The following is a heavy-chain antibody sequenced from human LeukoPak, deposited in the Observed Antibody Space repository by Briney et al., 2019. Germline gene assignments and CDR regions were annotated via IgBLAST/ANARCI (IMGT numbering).Heavy chain of an antibody. CDR2: ISSSSSYI. CDR1: GFTFSSYT. CDR3: ARATVTTIPLHYYGMDV. Sequence: PGGSLRLSCAASGFTFSSYTMHWVRQAPGKGLEWVSSISSSSSYIYYADSVKGRFTISRDNAKNSLYLQMNSLRAEDTAVYYCARATVTTIPLHYYGMDVWGKGTTVTVSS. J-gene: IGHJ6*04. D-gene: IGHD4-17*01. V-gene: IGHV3-21*01.